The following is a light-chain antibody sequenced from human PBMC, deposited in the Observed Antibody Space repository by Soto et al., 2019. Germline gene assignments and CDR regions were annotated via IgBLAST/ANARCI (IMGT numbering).Light chain of an antibody. CDR3: QQYNRA. V-gene: IGKV1-5*03. CDR1: QTISSW. Sequence: IQMTHSPSTLSVSLGDIVTITCRASQTISSWLAWYQQKPGKAPKLLIYLASTLQSGVPARFSGSGSGTDFTLTISSLQPDDFATYYCQQYNRAFGQGTKVDIK. CDR2: LAS. J-gene: IGKJ1*01.